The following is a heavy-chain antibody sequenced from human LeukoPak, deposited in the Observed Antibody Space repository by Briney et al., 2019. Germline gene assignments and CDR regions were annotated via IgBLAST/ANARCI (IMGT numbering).Heavy chain of an antibody. J-gene: IGHJ6*02. Sequence: ASVKVSCKASGYTFTSYGISWVRQAPGQGLEWMGWISAYNGNTNYAQKLQGRVTMTRNTSISTAYMELSSLRSEDTAVYYCARLINWNDDYYYYGMDVWGQGTTVTVSS. CDR3: ARLINWNDDYYYYGMDV. CDR2: ISAYNGNT. CDR1: GYTFTSYG. D-gene: IGHD1-20*01. V-gene: IGHV1-18*01.